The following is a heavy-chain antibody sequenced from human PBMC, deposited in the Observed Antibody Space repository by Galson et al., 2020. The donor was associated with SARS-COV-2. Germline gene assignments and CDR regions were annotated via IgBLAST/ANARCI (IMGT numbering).Heavy chain of an antibody. Sequence: GESLKISCKASGYTFTSYAMNWVRQAPGQGLEWMGWINTNTGNPTYAQGFTGRFVFSLDTSVSTAYLQISSLKAEDTAVYYCVRAEEGIVVVPAAIGRDYYYYMDVWGKGTTVTVSS. V-gene: IGHV7-4-1*02. D-gene: IGHD2-2*01. CDR3: VRAEEGIVVVPAAIGRDYYYYMDV. J-gene: IGHJ6*03. CDR1: GYTFTSYA. CDR2: INTNTGNP.